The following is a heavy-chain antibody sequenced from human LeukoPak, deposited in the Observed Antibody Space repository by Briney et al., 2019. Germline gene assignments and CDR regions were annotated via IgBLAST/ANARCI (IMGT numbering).Heavy chain of an antibody. Sequence: ASVKVSCKASGYTFTSYYMHWVRQAPGQGLEWMGIINPSGGSTSYAQKFQGRVTMTRDTSTSTVYMELSSLRSDDTAVYYCASSYSYGTEFDYWGQGTLVTVSS. V-gene: IGHV1-46*01. CDR1: GYTFTSYY. CDR2: INPSGGST. J-gene: IGHJ4*02. CDR3: ASSYSYGTEFDY. D-gene: IGHD5-18*01.